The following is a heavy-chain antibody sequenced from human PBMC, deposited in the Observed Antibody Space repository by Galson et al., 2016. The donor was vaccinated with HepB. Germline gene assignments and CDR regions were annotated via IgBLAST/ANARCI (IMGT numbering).Heavy chain of an antibody. Sequence: EPLSLTCAVYGTTLTDKYWSWIRQTPGRGLEWIAEINHAGRTAYNPSLRSRVAIFVDTSKNQFSLALTSVTAADTGFYYCARGGLTPIIITVWGHGTLVTVS. D-gene: IGHD4-11*01. V-gene: IGHV4-34*01. J-gene: IGHJ4*01. CDR2: INHAGRT. CDR1: GTTLTDKY. CDR3: ARGGLTPIIITV.